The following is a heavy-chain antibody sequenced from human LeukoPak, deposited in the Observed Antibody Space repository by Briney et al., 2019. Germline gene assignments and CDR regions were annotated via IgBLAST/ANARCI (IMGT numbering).Heavy chain of an antibody. D-gene: IGHD2-15*01. CDR1: GGSVSSGSYY. CDR3: ARDYGLGYCSGGSCYRRFYYFDY. V-gene: IGHV4-61*01. CDR2: IYYSGST. J-gene: IGHJ4*02. Sequence: PSETLSLTCTVSGGSVSSGSYYWSWIRQPPGKGLEWIGYIYYSGSTNYNPSLKSRVTISVDTSKNQFSLKLSSVTAADTAVYYCARDYGLGYCSGGSCYRRFYYFDYWGQGTLVTVSS.